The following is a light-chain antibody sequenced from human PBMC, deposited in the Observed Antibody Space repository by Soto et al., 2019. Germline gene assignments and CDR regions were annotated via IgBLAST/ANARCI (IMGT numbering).Light chain of an antibody. CDR3: CSYAGSYSVV. Sequence: QAVLTQSPSASASLGASVKLTCTLSSGHSTYAIAWHQQQPEKGPRYLMEINSDGSHNKGDGIPDRFSGSKSGNTASLTISGLQAEDEADYYCCSYAGSYSVVFGGGTKLTVL. V-gene: IGLV4-69*01. J-gene: IGLJ2*01. CDR1: SGHSTYA. CDR2: INSDGSH.